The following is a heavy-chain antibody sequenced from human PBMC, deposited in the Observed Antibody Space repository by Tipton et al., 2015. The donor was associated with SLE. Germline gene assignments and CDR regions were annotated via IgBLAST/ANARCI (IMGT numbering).Heavy chain of an antibody. J-gene: IGHJ3*01. D-gene: IGHD4-11*01. Sequence: TLSLTCTVSGGSISDYYWTWIRQTAERGLEWIGRVYTGGSTTYNPSLRSRVTMSVDRSTNQFSLNMKSVTAADTAVYYCARERIPRTYHSLQADGFDFWGQGKMVIVSS. CDR3: ARERIPRTYHSLQADGFDF. CDR1: GGSISDYY. V-gene: IGHV4-4*07. CDR2: VYTGGST.